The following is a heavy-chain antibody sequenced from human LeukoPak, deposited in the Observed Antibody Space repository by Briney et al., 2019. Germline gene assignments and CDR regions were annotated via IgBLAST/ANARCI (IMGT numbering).Heavy chain of an antibody. CDR2: ISYDGSNK. CDR1: GFTVSSNY. Sequence: GGSLRLSCAASGFTVSSNYMSWVRQAPGKGLEWVAVISYDGSNKYYADSVKGRFTISRDNSKNTLYLQMNSLRAEDTAVYYCAKDELLAAAGSFDYWGQGTLVTVSS. D-gene: IGHD6-13*01. CDR3: AKDELLAAAGSFDY. V-gene: IGHV3-30*18. J-gene: IGHJ4*02.